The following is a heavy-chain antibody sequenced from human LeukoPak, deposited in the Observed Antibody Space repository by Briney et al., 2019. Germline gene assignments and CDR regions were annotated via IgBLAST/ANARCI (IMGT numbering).Heavy chain of an antibody. V-gene: IGHV5-51*01. CDR1: GYSFTTYW. CDR2: IYPGDSDT. D-gene: IGHD2-2*01. Sequence: GESLKISCRGSGYSFTTYWIGWVRQMPGKGLEWMGIIYPGDSDTRYSPSFQGQVTMTADKSINTAYLQWSSLKASDTAMYYCARRQGCSSTSCPPDSWGQGTLVTVSS. CDR3: ARRQGCSSTSCPPDS. J-gene: IGHJ4*02.